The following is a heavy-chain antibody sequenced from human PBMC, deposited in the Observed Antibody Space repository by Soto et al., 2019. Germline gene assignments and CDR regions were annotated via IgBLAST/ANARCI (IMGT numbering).Heavy chain of an antibody. D-gene: IGHD2-2*01. CDR1: GGSFSGYY. CDR2: INHSGST. Sequence: QVQLQQWGAGLLKPSETLSLTCAVYGGSFSGYYWSWIRQPPGKGLEWIGEINHSGSTNYNPSLKSRVTISVDTSKNQFSLKLSSVTAADTAVYYCARGGRYCSSTSCYVWGGSTYYFDYWGQGTLVTVSS. CDR3: ARGGRYCSSTSCYVWGGSTYYFDY. J-gene: IGHJ4*02. V-gene: IGHV4-34*01.